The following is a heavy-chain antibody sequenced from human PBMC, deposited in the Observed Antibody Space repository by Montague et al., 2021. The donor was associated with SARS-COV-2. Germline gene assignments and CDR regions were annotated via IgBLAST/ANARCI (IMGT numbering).Heavy chain of an antibody. J-gene: IGHJ6*02. CDR3: ASGEFFYYGSGNYYRSALDD. CDR1: GASFSGYY. D-gene: IGHD3-10*01. V-gene: IGHV4-34*12. CDR2: VIHSGTT. Sequence: SETLSLTCHVYGASFSGYYCSWVRQSPGKGLEWIGEVIHSGTTNXNPXLKCGVTISIDSSNDRFSLRLTSLTAADTGVYYCASGEFFYYGSGNYYRSALDDWGQGTTVTVSS.